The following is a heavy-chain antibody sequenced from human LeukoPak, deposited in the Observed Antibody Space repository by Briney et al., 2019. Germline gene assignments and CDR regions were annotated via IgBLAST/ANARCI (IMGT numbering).Heavy chain of an antibody. Sequence: GGSLRLSCAASGFTVSSNYVSWVRQAPGKGLEWVSVIYSGGDTYYADSVKGRFNLSRDNSKNLLYLQMNSLRAEDTAVYYCARGGAARSAGHWGQGTLVTVSS. D-gene: IGHD6-6*01. CDR3: ARGGAARSAGH. CDR1: GFTVSSNY. J-gene: IGHJ4*02. CDR2: IYSGGDT. V-gene: IGHV3-53*01.